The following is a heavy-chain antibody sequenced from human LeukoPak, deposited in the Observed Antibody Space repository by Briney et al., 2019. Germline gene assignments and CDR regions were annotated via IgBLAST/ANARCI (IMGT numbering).Heavy chain of an antibody. J-gene: IGHJ4*02. CDR1: GFIVSSNY. CDR2: IYSGGST. V-gene: IGHV3-66*02. Sequence: PGGSLRLSSAASGFIVSSNYMSWVRQAPAKGLEWVSVIYSGGSTYYADSVKGRFTISRDNSKNTLYLQMNSLRAEDTAVYYCARVRPPGYYDSSDYNFDYWGQGTLVTVSS. CDR3: ARVRPPGYYDSSDYNFDY. D-gene: IGHD3-22*01.